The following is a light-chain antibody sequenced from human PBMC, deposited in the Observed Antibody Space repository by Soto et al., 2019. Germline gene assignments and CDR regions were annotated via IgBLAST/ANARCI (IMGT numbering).Light chain of an antibody. CDR1: QSVSSSS. V-gene: IGKV3-20*01. Sequence: EMVLTQSPDTRSLSAGERATLSCRASQSVSSSSLAWYQQKRGPAPRLLIHDAASRATGIPDRFSGSGSGTDFTLTISRLEPEDFAVYYCQQYGGSPRTFGQGKNVDIK. CDR2: DAA. J-gene: IGKJ1*01. CDR3: QQYGGSPRT.